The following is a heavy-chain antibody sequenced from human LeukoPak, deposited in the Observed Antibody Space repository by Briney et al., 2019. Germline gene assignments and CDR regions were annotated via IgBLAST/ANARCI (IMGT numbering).Heavy chain of an antibody. Sequence: PSETLSLTCTVSGGSISSYYWSWIRQPPGKGLEWIGYIYYSGSTNYNPSLKSRVTISVDTSKNQFSLKLSSVTAADTAVYYCARSPEVGATWSTFDYWGQGTLVTVSS. D-gene: IGHD1-26*01. CDR1: GGSISSYY. CDR3: ARSPEVGATWSTFDY. CDR2: IYYSGST. J-gene: IGHJ4*02. V-gene: IGHV4-59*01.